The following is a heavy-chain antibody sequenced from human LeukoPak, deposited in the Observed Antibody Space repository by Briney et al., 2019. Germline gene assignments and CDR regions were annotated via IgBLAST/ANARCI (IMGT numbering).Heavy chain of an antibody. CDR1: GFTFSSYA. V-gene: IGHV3-23*01. J-gene: IGHJ6*03. Sequence: GGSLRLSCAASGFTFSSYAMSWVRQAPGKGLEWVSAISGSGGSTYYADSVKGRFTISRDNSKNTLYLQMNSLRAEDTAVYYYAMYYYGSGNHQPEDNYYYYYYMDVWGKGTTVTVSS. CDR3: AMYYYGSGNHQPEDNYYYYYYMDV. CDR2: ISGSGGST. D-gene: IGHD3-10*01.